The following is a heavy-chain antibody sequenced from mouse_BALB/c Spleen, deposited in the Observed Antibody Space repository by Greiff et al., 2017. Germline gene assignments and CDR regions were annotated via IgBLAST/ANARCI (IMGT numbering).Heavy chain of an antibody. CDR3: ARWGTTVVATN. D-gene: IGHD1-1*01. J-gene: IGHJ3*01. V-gene: IGHV1-4*01. CDR2: INPSSGYT. CDR1: GYTFTSYT. Sequence: QVQLQQSGAELARPGASVKMSCKASGYTFTSYTMHWVKQRPGQGLEWIGYINPSSGYTNYNQKFKDKATLTADKSSSTAYMQLSSLTSEDSAVYHCARWGTTVVATNWGQGTLVTVSA.